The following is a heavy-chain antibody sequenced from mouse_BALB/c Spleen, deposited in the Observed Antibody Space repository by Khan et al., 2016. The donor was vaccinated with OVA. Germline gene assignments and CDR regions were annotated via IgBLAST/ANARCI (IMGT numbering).Heavy chain of an antibody. J-gene: IGHJ3*01. V-gene: IGHV1-4*01. D-gene: IGHD2-14*01. CDR1: GYTFTSYT. CDR3: VRDGAYHRNDGWFAY. Sequence: QLQLKESGAELARPGASVKMSCKSSGYTFTSYTIHWIKKRPGQGLEWIGYINPSNGNTNYNQNFKDKATLTTDKYSTTASPQLSSLTSDDYAVYNCVRDGAYHRNDGWFAYWGQGTLVTVSA. CDR2: INPSNGNT.